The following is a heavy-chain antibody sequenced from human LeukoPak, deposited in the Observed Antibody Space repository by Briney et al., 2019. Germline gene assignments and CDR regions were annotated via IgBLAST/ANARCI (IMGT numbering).Heavy chain of an antibody. Sequence: PGGSLRLSCAASGFTFSNYAMHWVRPAPGKGLEWVAVISYDGSNKYYADSVKGRFTISRDNSKNTLYLQMNSLRAEDTAVYYCARERIAVAGYNWFDPWGQGTLVTVSS. D-gene: IGHD6-19*01. CDR1: GFTFSNYA. V-gene: IGHV3-30-3*01. CDR3: ARERIAVAGYNWFDP. J-gene: IGHJ5*02. CDR2: ISYDGSNK.